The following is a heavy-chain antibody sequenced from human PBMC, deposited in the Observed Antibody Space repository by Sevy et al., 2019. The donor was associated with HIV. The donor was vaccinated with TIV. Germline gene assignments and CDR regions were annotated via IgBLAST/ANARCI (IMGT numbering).Heavy chain of an antibody. CDR1: GFTFSAFS. D-gene: IGHD3-10*01. Sequence: GGSLRLSCAASGFTFSAFSMHWVRQAPGKGLEWVATISYDGSNDHYADSVKGRFTISRDNSKSSLYLQMNSLRAEDTAVYYCARDSRVYGSGSYHFDYWGQGTLVTVSS. CDR3: ARDSRVYGSGSYHFDY. J-gene: IGHJ4*02. CDR2: ISYDGSND. V-gene: IGHV3-30-3*01.